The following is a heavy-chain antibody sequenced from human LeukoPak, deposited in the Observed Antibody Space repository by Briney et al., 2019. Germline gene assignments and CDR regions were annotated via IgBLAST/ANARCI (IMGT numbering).Heavy chain of an antibody. J-gene: IGHJ4*02. V-gene: IGHV3-7*01. D-gene: IGHD4-17*01. CDR1: GFTFSGHW. CDR3: AREDDYGDYDY. CDR2: IKQDGSEK. Sequence: GGSLRLSCAASGFTFSGHWMSWVRQAPGKGPEWVANIKQDGSEKSYADSVKGRFTISRDNAKNSLYLQVNSLRADDTAVYYCAREDDYGDYDYWGQGTLVTVSS.